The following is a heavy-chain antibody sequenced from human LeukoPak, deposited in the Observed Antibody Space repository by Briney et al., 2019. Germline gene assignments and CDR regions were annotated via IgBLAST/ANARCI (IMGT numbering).Heavy chain of an antibody. V-gene: IGHV5-51*01. CDR1: GYRFTNYW. D-gene: IGHD3-16*01. Sequence: GESLKISCKGSGYRFTNYWIGWVGQLPGEGLEWMGTVSPADSDTRYRPSFQGQVTISADESINTAYLQLTSLKASETAMYYCARQGAELGNFDYWGQGTLVIVSS. J-gene: IGHJ4*02. CDR3: ARQGAELGNFDY. CDR2: VSPADSDT.